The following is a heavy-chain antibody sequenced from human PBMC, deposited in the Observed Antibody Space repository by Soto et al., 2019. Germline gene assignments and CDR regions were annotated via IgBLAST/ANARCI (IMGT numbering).Heavy chain of an antibody. CDR1: GFTFSDYY. CDR3: ARNNDYGDSFHFDY. V-gene: IGHV3-11*01. D-gene: IGHD4-17*01. J-gene: IGHJ4*02. Sequence: GGSLRLSCAASGFTFSDYYMTWIRQAPGKGLEWVSYISSSGSTKYYADSVKGRVTISRDNAKNSLHLQMNSLRAEDTAVYYCARNNDYGDSFHFDYWGQGTLVTVSS. CDR2: ISSSGSTK.